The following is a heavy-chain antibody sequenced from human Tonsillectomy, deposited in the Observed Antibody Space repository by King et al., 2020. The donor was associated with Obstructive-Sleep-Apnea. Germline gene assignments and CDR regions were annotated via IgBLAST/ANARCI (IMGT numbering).Heavy chain of an antibody. D-gene: IGHD2-2*01. CDR3: ARDVDERLVVPAAMDYYGMDV. CDR2: IKQDGSEK. CDR1: GFTFSSYW. J-gene: IGHJ6*02. Sequence: QLVQSGGGLVQPGGSLRLSCAASGFTFSSYWMSWVRQAPGKGLEWVANIKQDGSEKYYVDSVKGRFTISRDNAKNSLYLQMNSLRAEDTAVYYCARDVDERLVVPAAMDYYGMDVWGQGTTVTVSS. V-gene: IGHV3-7*01.